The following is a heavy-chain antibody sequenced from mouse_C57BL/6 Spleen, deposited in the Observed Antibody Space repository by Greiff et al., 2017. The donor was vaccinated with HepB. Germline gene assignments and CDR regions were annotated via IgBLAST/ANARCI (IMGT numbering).Heavy chain of an antibody. J-gene: IGHJ1*03. Sequence: QVQLQQSGAELVRPGASVKLSCKASGYTFTDYYINWVKQRPGQGLEWIARIYPGSGNTYYNEKFKGKATLTAEKSSSTAYMQLSSLTSEDSAVYFCARQTVVEAPDWYFDVRGTGTTVTVSS. CDR1: GYTFTDYY. CDR3: ARQTVVEAPDWYFDV. V-gene: IGHV1-76*01. CDR2: IYPGSGNT. D-gene: IGHD1-1*01.